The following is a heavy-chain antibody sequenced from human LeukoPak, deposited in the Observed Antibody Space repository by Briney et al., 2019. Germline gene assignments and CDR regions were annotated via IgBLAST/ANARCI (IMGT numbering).Heavy chain of an antibody. J-gene: IGHJ4*02. CDR1: GFTFSSYA. V-gene: IGHV3-30*04. Sequence: GGSLRLSCAASGFTFSSYAMHWIRQAPGKGLEWVAVISYDGSNKYYADSMKRLFTISSNNSKNIPYLQMNSIRPETTAYYYGEKDTRDHRYRWSRRYFYLWGKGNLVRVST. CDR2: ISYDGSNK. D-gene: IGHD3-16*02. CDR3: EKDTRDHRYRWSRRYFYL.